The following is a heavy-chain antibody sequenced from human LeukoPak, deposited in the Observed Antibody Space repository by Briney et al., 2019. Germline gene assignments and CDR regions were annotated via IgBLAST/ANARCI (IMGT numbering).Heavy chain of an antibody. D-gene: IGHD4-11*01. J-gene: IGHJ6*02. Sequence: PSETLSLTCTVSGGSISSYYWSWIRQPPGKGLEWIGYIYYSGSTNYNPSLKSRVTISVDTSKNQFSLKLSSVTAADTAVYYCAAGLRGPTVTGKYYYYGMDVWGQGTTVTVSS. CDR2: IYYSGST. CDR3: AAGLRGPTVTGKYYYYGMDV. V-gene: IGHV4-59*01. CDR1: GGSISSYY.